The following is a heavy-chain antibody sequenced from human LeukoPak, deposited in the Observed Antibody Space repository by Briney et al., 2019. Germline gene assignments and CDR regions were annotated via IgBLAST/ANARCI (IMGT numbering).Heavy chain of an antibody. V-gene: IGHV3-74*01. D-gene: IGHD5-18*01. CDR2: IDTDGSST. Sequence: GGSLRLSCAASGFTFSSYWMHWVRQGPGKGLVWVSRIDTDGSSTSYADSVKGRFTISRDNAKNTLYLQMNSLRVEDTAVYYCARVGNGDTAMVTALWYFDLWGRGTLVTVSS. CDR1: GFTFSSYW. J-gene: IGHJ2*01. CDR3: ARVGNGDTAMVTALWYFDL.